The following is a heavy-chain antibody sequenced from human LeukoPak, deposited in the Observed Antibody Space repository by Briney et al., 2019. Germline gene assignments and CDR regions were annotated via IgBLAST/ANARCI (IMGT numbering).Heavy chain of an antibody. CDR1: GGSFSGYY. CDR2: INHSGST. CDR3: ARHVWLQPFDY. D-gene: IGHD3-9*01. V-gene: IGHV4-34*01. Sequence: PSETLSLTCAVYGGSFSGYYWSWIRQPPGKGLEWIGEINHSGSTNYNPSLKSRVTISVDTSKKQFSLKLSSVTAADTAVYYCARHVWLQPFDYWGQGTLVTVSS. J-gene: IGHJ4*02.